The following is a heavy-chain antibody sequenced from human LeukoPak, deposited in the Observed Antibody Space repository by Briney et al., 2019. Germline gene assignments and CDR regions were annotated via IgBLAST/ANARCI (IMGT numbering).Heavy chain of an antibody. CDR3: ASHPIAARAGKFYYYYMDV. CDR2: ISSSGSTI. Sequence: GGSLRLSCAASGFTFSDYYMSWIRQAPGKGLEWVSYISSSGSTIYYADSVKGRFTISRDNAKNSLYLQMNSLRAEDTAVYYCASHPIAARAGKFYYYYMDVWGKGTTVTVSS. D-gene: IGHD6-6*01. CDR1: GFTFSDYY. V-gene: IGHV3-11*04. J-gene: IGHJ6*03.